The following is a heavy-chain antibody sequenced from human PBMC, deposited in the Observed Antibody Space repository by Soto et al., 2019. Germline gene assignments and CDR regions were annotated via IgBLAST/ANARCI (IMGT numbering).Heavy chain of an antibody. D-gene: IGHD1-1*01. V-gene: IGHV3-74*01. CDR2: INTDGSGT. CDR3: AKDLHWRQSDY. J-gene: IGHJ4*02. Sequence: EVRLVESGGGSVQPGGSLRLSCAASGFIFSDYWMPWVRQAPGKGPVWVSQINTDGSGTNYADSVKGRFTISRDNAENTLDLQVNSLKDEDTTVYYCAKDLHWRQSDYWGQGILVTVSS. CDR1: GFIFSDYW.